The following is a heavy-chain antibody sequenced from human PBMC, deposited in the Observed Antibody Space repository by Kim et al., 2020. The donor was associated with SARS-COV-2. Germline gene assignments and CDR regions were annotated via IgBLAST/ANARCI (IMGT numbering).Heavy chain of an antibody. CDR2: ISGSGGST. V-gene: IGHV3-23*01. CDR1: GFTFSSYA. J-gene: IGHJ6*02. D-gene: IGHD6-19*01. Sequence: GGSLRLSCAASGFTFSSYAMSWVRQAPGKGLEWVSAISGSGGSTYYADSVKGRFTISRDNSKNTLYLQMNSLRAEDTAVYYCAKSYGGWYPYNYYYYGMGVWGQGTTVTVSS. CDR3: AKSYGGWYPYNYYYYGMGV.